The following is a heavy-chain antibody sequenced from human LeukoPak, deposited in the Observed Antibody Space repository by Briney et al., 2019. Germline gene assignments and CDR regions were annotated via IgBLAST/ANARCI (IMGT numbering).Heavy chain of an antibody. V-gene: IGHV3-23*01. Sequence: PGGSLRLSCAASGFTFSSYAMSWVRQAPGKGLEWVSSISGSGNNTYYADSMKGRFTISRDNSKNTLYLQMNSLRAEDTAVYYCAKGSPPYYDFWSGYYLTDYWGQGTLVTVSS. J-gene: IGHJ4*02. CDR3: AKGSPPYYDFWSGYYLTDY. CDR1: GFTFSSYA. CDR2: ISGSGNNT. D-gene: IGHD3-3*01.